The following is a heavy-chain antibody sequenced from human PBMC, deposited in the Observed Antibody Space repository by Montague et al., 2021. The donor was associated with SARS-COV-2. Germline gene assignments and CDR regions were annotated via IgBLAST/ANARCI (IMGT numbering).Heavy chain of an antibody. CDR1: GGSISSSSYY. Sequence: SETLSLTCTVSGGSISSSSYYWGWLRQPPGKGLEWIGSIYYSGSAYYNPSLKSRVTISVDTSKNQFSLKLSSVTAADTAVYYCAKLLWFRGGFDYWGQGTLVTVSP. CDR2: IYYSGSA. CDR3: AKLLWFRGGFDY. V-gene: IGHV4-39*07. D-gene: IGHD3-10*01. J-gene: IGHJ4*02.